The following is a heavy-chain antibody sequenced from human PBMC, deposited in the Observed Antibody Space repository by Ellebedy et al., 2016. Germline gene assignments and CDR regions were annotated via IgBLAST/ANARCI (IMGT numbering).Heavy chain of an antibody. D-gene: IGHD5-12*01. CDR2: ISNSDSAI. V-gene: IGHV3-11*01. CDR3: ARDSVYSGFAY. J-gene: IGHJ4*02. CDR1: GFPFSNYA. Sequence: GGSLRLSCAASGFPFSNYAMSWIRQAPGKGLEWISYISNSDSAIYYADSVKGRFNISRDNAKNSLYLQMNSLRAEDTAVYYCARDSVYSGFAYWGQGTLVTVSS.